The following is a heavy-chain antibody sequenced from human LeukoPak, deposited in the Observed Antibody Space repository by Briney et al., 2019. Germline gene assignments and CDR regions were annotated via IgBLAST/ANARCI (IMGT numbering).Heavy chain of an antibody. J-gene: IGHJ5*02. Sequence: ASVKVSCKASGYTFTSYYIHWVRQAPGQGLEWMGIINPSGGGTNYAQKFQARVTMTRDTSTSTVYMELISLRSEDTAVYYCARDLGAQTMVFFDPWGQGTLVTVSS. CDR2: INPSGGGT. CDR1: GYTFTSYY. CDR3: ARDLGAQTMVFFDP. V-gene: IGHV1-46*01. D-gene: IGHD4/OR15-4a*01.